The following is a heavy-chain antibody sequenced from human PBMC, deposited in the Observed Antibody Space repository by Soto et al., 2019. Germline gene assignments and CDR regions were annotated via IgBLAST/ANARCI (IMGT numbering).Heavy chain of an antibody. CDR2: ISGSGGCT. J-gene: IGHJ4*02. V-gene: IGHV3-23*01. D-gene: IGHD2-2*01. CDR1: GHTFQNYA. CDR3: AKVSRGIGVVPVALN. Sequence: EVQLLESGGGSVQPGGSLRLSCVASGHTFQNYAMTWVRQAPGKGLEWVSGISGSGGCTYYADSVRGRFTISRDDSKNTLYLQMSSLRAEDTAVYYCAKVSRGIGVVPVALNWGQGTLVTVSS.